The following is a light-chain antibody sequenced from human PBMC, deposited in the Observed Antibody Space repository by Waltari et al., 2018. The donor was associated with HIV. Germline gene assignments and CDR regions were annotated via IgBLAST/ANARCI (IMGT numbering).Light chain of an antibody. V-gene: IGKV3-15*01. Sequence: EIVMTQSPATLSVSPGERATLSCRASQRVSSNLAWYQQKPGQAPRLLIYGASTRATCIPARFSGSGSGTEFTLTISSLQSEDFAVYYCQQDNNWPPLTFGGGTKVEIK. CDR3: QQDNNWPPLT. J-gene: IGKJ4*01. CDR2: GAS. CDR1: QRVSSN.